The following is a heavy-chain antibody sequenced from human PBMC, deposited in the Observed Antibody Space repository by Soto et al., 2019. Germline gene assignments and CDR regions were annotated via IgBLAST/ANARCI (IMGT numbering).Heavy chain of an antibody. Sequence: QVQLVQSGAEVKKPGSSVKVSCKASGGTFSSYTISWVRQAPGQGLEWMGRIIPILGIANYAQKFQGRVTITADKSTSTAYMELSSLRSEDTAVYYCASESGYNWNPLGYWGQGTLVTVSS. D-gene: IGHD1-20*01. CDR1: GGTFSSYT. V-gene: IGHV1-69*02. CDR3: ASESGYNWNPLGY. CDR2: IIPILGIA. J-gene: IGHJ4*02.